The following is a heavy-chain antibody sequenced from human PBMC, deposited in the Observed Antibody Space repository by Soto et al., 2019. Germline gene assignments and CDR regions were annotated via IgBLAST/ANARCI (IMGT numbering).Heavy chain of an antibody. J-gene: IGHJ4*02. V-gene: IGHV3-49*04. CDR3: TSYYYESSGYYVY. CDR1: GFNFANYA. CDR2: IRGETNGGTA. D-gene: IGHD3-22*01. Sequence: GGSLRLSCTGSGFNFANYALTWVRQAPGKGLEWVGFIRGETNGGTADYAASLKGRITISRDDSKSIAYLEINSLQTEDTAVYYCTSYYYESSGYYVYWGQGTLVTVSS.